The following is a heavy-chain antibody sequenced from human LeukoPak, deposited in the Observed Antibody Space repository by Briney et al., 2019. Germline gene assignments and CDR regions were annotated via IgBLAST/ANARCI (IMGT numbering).Heavy chain of an antibody. CDR1: GYTFTGYY. V-gene: IGHV1-2*02. CDR2: INPNSGGT. CDR3: ARDPRYGSGQTWFDP. J-gene: IGHJ5*02. D-gene: IGHD3-10*01. Sequence: GASVKVSCKASGYTFTGYYIHWVRQAPGQGLEWMGWINPNSGGTNYAQKFQGRVTMTRDTSTSTVYMELSSLRSEDTAVYYCARDPRYGSGQTWFDPWGQGTLVTVSS.